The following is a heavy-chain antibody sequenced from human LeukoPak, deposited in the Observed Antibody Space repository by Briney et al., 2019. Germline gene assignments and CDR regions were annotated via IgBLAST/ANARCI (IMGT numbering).Heavy chain of an antibody. CDR2: INPNSGGT. J-gene: IGHJ4*02. CDR1: GYTFTGYY. CDR3: ARDLGPNFDWLLYDIGMDY. Sequence: ASVKVSCKASGYTFTGYYMHWVRQAPGQGLEWMGWINPNSGGTNYAQKFQGRVTMTRDTSISTAYMELSRLRSDDTAVYYCARDLGPNFDWLLYDIGMDYWGQGTLVTVSS. V-gene: IGHV1-2*02. D-gene: IGHD3-9*01.